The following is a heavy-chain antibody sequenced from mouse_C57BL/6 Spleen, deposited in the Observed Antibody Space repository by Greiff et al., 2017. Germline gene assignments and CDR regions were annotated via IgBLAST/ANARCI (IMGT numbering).Heavy chain of an antibody. V-gene: IGHV1-4*01. J-gene: IGHJ4*01. CDR2: INPSSGYT. Sequence: QVHVKQSGAELARPGASVKMSCKASGYTFTSYTMHWVKQRPGQGLEWIGYINPSSGYTKYNQKFKDKATLTADKSSSTAYMQLSSLTSEDSAVYYCARYYGAMDYWGQGTSVTVSS. CDR1: GYTFTSYT. D-gene: IGHD1-1*01. CDR3: ARYYGAMDY.